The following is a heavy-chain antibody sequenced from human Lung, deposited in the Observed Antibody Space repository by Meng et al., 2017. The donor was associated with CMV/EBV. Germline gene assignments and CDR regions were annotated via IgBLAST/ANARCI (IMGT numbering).Heavy chain of an antibody. V-gene: IGHV1-2*02. D-gene: IGHD1-14*01. J-gene: IGHJ4*03. CDR1: GYTFIDYY. Sequence: QVRLLQSGAEVTKPGSSVNASCKASGYTFIDYYMNGVRQAPGQGXEWVGWINPKSGGTHYAQSFQGRVTITRDTSINTAYVEISSLKSDDTAVYYCTSAPGDYWGQGTLVTVSS. CDR2: INPKSGGT. CDR3: TSAPGDY.